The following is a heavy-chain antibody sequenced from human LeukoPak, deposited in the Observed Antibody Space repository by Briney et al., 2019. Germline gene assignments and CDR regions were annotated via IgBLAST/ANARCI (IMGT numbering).Heavy chain of an antibody. J-gene: IGHJ3*02. CDR3: ASMFQDGSGYYRGIVDAFDI. CDR1: GGTFSSYP. D-gene: IGHD3-22*01. CDR2: IIPIFGAA. V-gene: IGHV1-69*13. Sequence: GASVKVSCKASGGTFSSYPITWVRQAPGQGLEWMGVIIPIFGAAHYAQKFQGRVTITADEPTSTAYMELSSLRSEDTAVYYCASMFQDGSGYYRGIVDAFDIWGQGTMVTVSS.